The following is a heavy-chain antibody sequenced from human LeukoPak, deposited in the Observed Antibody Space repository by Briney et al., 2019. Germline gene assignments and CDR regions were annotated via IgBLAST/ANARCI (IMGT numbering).Heavy chain of an antibody. CDR2: INPSGGST. V-gene: IGHV1-46*01. J-gene: IGHJ6*02. D-gene: IGHD4-17*01. CDR1: GYTFTSYY. Sequence: ASVKVSCKASGYTFTSYYMHWVRQAPGQGLEWMGIINPSGGSTSYAQKFQGRVTMTRDTSTSTVYMELSSLRSEDTAVYYCASHLGLKFQTTVATTAFRYYYYGMDVWGQGTTVTVSS. CDR3: ASHLGLKFQTTVATTAFRYYYYGMDV.